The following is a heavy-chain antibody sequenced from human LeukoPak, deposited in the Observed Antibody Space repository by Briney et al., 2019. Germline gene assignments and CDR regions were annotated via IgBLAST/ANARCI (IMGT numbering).Heavy chain of an antibody. CDR3: ATYSSLNRREFQY. V-gene: IGHV3-30*02. Sequence: GGSLRLSCAASGFTFSSYGMHWVRQAPGKGLEWVAFIRYDGSNKYYADSVKGRFTISRDNAKNSLYLQMNSLGAEDTAVYYCATYSSLNRREFQYWGRGTLLTVSS. J-gene: IGHJ1*01. CDR2: IRYDGSNK. D-gene: IGHD3-22*01. CDR1: GFTFSSYG.